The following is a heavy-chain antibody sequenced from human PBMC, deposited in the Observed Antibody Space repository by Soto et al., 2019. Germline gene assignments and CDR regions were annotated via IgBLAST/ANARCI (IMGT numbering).Heavy chain of an antibody. CDR3: AGGNTVLERD. V-gene: IGHV3-66*01. D-gene: IGHD1-1*01. CDR1: GVIVSSNY. CDR2: IYSGGST. J-gene: IGHJ4*02. Sequence: EVQLVESGGGLVMPGGSLRLSCAASGVIVSSNYMSWVRQAPGQGLEWVSLIYSGGSTSYADSVKGRFTISRDNSKNTLYLQMNNLRAEDTAVYYCAGGNTVLERDWGQGTLVTVSS.